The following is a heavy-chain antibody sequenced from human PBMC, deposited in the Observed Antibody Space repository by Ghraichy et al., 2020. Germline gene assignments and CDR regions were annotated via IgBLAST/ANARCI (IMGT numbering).Heavy chain of an antibody. J-gene: IGHJ6*02. CDR3: ARGGGGSYIPPYYYYVMDV. V-gene: IGHV4-59*01. CDR2: VYYSGST. CDR1: GGSISIYY. Sequence: SETLSLTCTVSGGSISIYYWSWIRQPPGKGLEWIGYVYYSGSTNYNPSLKSRVTISLDTSKNQFSLKLSSVTAADTAVYYCARGGGGSYIPPYYYYVMDVWGQGTTVTVSS. D-gene: IGHD1-26*01.